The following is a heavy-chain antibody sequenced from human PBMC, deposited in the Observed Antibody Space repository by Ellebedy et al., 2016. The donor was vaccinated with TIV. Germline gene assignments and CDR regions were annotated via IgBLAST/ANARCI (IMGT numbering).Heavy chain of an antibody. CDR3: ATREWQDPMDV. V-gene: IGHV1-3*04. CDR1: GHSFTSYG. D-gene: IGHD3-3*01. J-gene: IGHJ6*02. Sequence: ASVKVSRXASGHSFTSYGIHWVRQARGQSLEWMGWINTGNDNTKYSQKLQGRVTITRDYMERSGLMSEDTAVYYCATREWQDPMDVWGQGTTVTVSS. CDR2: INTGNDNT.